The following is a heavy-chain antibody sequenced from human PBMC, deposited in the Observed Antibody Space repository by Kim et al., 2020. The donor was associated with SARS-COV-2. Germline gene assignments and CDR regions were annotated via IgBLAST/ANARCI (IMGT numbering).Heavy chain of an antibody. D-gene: IGHD3-3*01. Sequence: YAQKLQGRVTMTTDTATRTAYMELRSLRSDDTAVYYCASLAHGFWSWFDPWGQGTLVTVSS. V-gene: IGHV1-18*01. CDR3: ASLAHGFWSWFDP. J-gene: IGHJ5*02.